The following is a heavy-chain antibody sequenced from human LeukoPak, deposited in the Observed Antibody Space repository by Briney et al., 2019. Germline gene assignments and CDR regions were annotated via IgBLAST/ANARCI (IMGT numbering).Heavy chain of an antibody. Sequence: PSETLSLTCTVSGGSISSGGYYWSWIRQHPGKGLEWIGYIYYSGSTYYNPSLKGRVTISVDTSKNQFSLKLSSVTAADTAVYYCARARITMVRGASHPNWFDPWGQGTLVTVSS. CDR1: GGSISSGGYY. J-gene: IGHJ5*02. CDR2: IYYSGST. D-gene: IGHD3-10*01. CDR3: ARARITMVRGASHPNWFDP. V-gene: IGHV4-31*03.